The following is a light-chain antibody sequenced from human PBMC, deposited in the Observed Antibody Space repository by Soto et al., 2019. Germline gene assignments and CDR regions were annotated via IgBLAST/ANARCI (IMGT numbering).Light chain of an antibody. CDR3: QQRSNWSPVT. CDR1: QSVSSY. CDR2: DAS. V-gene: IGKV3-11*01. J-gene: IGKJ4*01. Sequence: EIVLTQSPATLSLSPGERATLSCRASQSVSSYLAWYQQKPGLAPRLLIYDASNRATGIPARFSGSGSGTDFTLTISSLEPEDFAVYYCQQRSNWSPVTFGGGTKVEIK.